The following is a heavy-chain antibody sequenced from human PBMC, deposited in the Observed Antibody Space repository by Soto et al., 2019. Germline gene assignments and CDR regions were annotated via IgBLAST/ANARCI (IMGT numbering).Heavy chain of an antibody. CDR2: FSQREGT. Sequence: GPGPLKTSETLSLTCAVYGASFSSYYWSWIRQPPGRGLEWLGEFSQREGTKYNPSPKSRVTISVDTSQNQVSLRLGSVTAADTAVYYCAVSVVAAPPTGYYFDYWGQGTLVTVSS. J-gene: IGHJ4*02. CDR1: GASFSSYY. CDR3: AVSVVAAPPTGYYFDY. V-gene: IGHV4-34*01. D-gene: IGHD2-15*01.